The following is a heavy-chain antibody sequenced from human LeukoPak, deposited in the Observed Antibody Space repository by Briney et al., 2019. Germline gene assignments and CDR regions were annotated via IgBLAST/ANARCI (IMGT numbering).Heavy chain of an antibody. CDR3: ASVPSGYCSGGSCYFDY. V-gene: IGHV1-69*05. CDR1: GGTFSSYA. Sequence: ASVKVSCKASGGTFSSYAISWVRQAPGQGLEWMGGIIPIFGTANYAQKFQGRVTITTDESTSTAYMGLSSLRSEDTAVYYCASVPSGYCSGGSCYFDYWGQGTLVTVSS. J-gene: IGHJ4*02. CDR2: IIPIFGTA. D-gene: IGHD2-15*01.